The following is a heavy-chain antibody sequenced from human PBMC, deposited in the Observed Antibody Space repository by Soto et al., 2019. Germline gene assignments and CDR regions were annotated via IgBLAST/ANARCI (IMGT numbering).Heavy chain of an antibody. CDR3: ARGNYYDSSGYYPPYFQH. CDR1: GGSVSSGSYY. CDR2: IYYSGST. D-gene: IGHD3-22*01. V-gene: IGHV4-61*01. Sequence: SETLSLTCIVSGGSVSSGSYYWSWIRQPPGKGLEWIGYIYYSGSTNYNPSLKSRVTISVDTSKNQFSLKLSSVTAADTAVYYCARGNYYDSSGYYPPYFQHWGQGTLVTVSS. J-gene: IGHJ1*01.